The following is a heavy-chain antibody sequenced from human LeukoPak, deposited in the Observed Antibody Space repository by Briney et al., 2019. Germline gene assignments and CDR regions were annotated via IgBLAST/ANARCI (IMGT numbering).Heavy chain of an antibody. V-gene: IGHV3-30-3*01. CDR1: GFTFSSFA. CDR2: ISSDGSNK. D-gene: IGHD1-26*01. J-gene: IGHJ4*02. Sequence: GTSLRLSCAASGFTFSSFAMHWVRQAPGKGLEWVAVISSDGSNKYYADSVKGRFTISRDNAKNSLYLQMNSLRAEDTAVYYCARVTPWELLPDYWGQGTLVTVSS. CDR3: ARVTPWELLPDY.